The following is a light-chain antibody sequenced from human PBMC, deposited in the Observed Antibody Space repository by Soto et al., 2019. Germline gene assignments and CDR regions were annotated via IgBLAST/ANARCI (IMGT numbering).Light chain of an antibody. CDR2: GTS. CDR1: SSNIGAHYD. V-gene: IGLV1-40*01. Sequence: QSVLTQPPSVSGAPGQRVTISCTGSSSNIGAHYDVHWYQQLPGTAPKLLIYGTSNRPSGVPDRFSGSKSGTSASLAITGLQAEDEADYYCQSFDTSLNGLIFGGGTKLTVL. J-gene: IGLJ2*01. CDR3: QSFDTSLNGLI.